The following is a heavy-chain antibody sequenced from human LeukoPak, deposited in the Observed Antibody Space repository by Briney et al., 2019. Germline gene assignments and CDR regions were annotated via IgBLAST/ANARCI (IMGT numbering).Heavy chain of an antibody. CDR1: GFTFSSYG. Sequence: GGSLRLSCAASGFTFSSYGMHWVRQAPGKGLEWVAFIRYDGGNKYYADSVKGRFTISRDNSKNTLYLQMNSLRAEDTAVYYCAKDARVRWSEVGDAFDIWGQGTMVTVSS. V-gene: IGHV3-30*02. J-gene: IGHJ3*02. CDR2: IRYDGGNK. CDR3: AKDARVRWSEVGDAFDI. D-gene: IGHD4-23*01.